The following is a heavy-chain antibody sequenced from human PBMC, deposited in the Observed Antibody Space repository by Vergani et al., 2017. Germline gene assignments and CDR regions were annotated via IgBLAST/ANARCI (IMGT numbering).Heavy chain of an antibody. J-gene: IGHJ5*02. CDR3: AKTHDFSSLYSSYNWFDP. CDR2: IYAGDSDV. Sequence: EVLLVQSGAEVKKPGESLKISCQSSGYSITNYCIAWVRQRPGKGLEWMGIIYAGDSDVRYSPSFQGQVTMSVDKSLSTAYLQWSSLKASDTATYYCAKTHDFSSLYSSYNWFDPWGQGTQVTVSS. D-gene: IGHD3-3*01. V-gene: IGHV5-51*03. CDR1: GYSITNYC.